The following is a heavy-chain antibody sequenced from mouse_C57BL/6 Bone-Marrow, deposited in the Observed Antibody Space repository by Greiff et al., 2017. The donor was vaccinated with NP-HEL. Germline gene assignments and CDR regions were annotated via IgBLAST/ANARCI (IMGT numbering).Heavy chain of an antibody. CDR1: GFPITSGYY. CDR3: AGAPPYDYARFDY. V-gene: IGHV12-3*01. CDR2: ITHSGET. D-gene: IGHD2-4*01. J-gene: IGHJ2*01. Sequence: VQVVESGPGLVKPSQSLFLTCSITGFPITSGYYWIWIRQSPGKPLEWMGYITHSGETFYNPSLQSPISITRETSKNQFFLQLNSVTTEDTAMYYCAGAPPYDYARFDYWGQGTPLTVSS.